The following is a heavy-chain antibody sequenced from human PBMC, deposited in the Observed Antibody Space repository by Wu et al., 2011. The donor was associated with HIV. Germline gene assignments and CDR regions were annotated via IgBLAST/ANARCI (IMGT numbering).Heavy chain of an antibody. D-gene: IGHD5-24*01. V-gene: IGHV1-69*14. CDR3: ARPRERWLQFEKGSDAFHI. CDR2: IIPIFGTA. Sequence: QVQLVQSGAEVKKPGSSVKVSCKASGGTFSTYAISWVRQAPGQGLEWMGRIIPIFGTADSAQKFQDRATITADKSTSTAYMELSSLRSEDTAVYCCARPRERWLQFEKGSDAFHIWGQGTMVTVSS. J-gene: IGHJ3*02. CDR1: GGTFSTYA.